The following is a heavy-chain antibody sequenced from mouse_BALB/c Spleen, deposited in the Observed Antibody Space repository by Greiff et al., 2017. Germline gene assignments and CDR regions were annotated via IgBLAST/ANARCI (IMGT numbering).Heavy chain of an antibody. CDR2: LSDGGSYT. J-gene: IGHJ3*01. Sequence: EVKLMGSGGGLVKPGGALKISCAASGFTFRDYYMYWVRQTPEKRLEWVATLSDGGSYTYYPDSVKGRFTISRDNAKNNLYLQMSSLKSEDTAMYYCARDEDGSSGFAYWGQGTLVTVSA. V-gene: IGHV5-4*02. CDR1: GFTFRDYY. D-gene: IGHD1-1*01. CDR3: ARDEDGSSGFAY.